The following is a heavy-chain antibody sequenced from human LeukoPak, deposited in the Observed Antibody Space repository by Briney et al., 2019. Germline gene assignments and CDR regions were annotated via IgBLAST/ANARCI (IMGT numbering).Heavy chain of an antibody. D-gene: IGHD3-10*01. V-gene: IGHV3-23*01. CDR3: AKDYYGSGAPPDY. CDR2: ISGSGGST. CDR1: GFTVSSNY. J-gene: IGHJ4*02. Sequence: GGSLRLSCAASGFTVSSNYMSWVRQAPGKGLEWVSAISGSGGSTYYADSVKGRFTISRDNSKNTLYLQMNSLRAEDTAVYYCAKDYYGSGAPPDYWGQGTLVTVSS.